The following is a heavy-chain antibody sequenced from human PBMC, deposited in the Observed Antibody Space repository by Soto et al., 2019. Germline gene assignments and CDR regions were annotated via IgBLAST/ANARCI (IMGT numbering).Heavy chain of an antibody. CDR2: ISGSGGST. CDR3: AKRPLTAAGWDC. Sequence: GRPMRLSCAAAGVTFSSYAMSWVRQAPGKGLEWVSAISGSGGSTYYADSVKGRSTISRDNSKNTLYLHMNSLRAEDTAVYYWAKRPLTAAGWDCWGQGTLVTVSP. D-gene: IGHD6-13*01. V-gene: IGHV3-23*01. J-gene: IGHJ4*02. CDR1: GVTFSSYA.